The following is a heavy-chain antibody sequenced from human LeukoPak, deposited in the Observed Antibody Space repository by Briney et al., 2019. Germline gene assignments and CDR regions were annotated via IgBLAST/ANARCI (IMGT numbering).Heavy chain of an antibody. J-gene: IGHJ3*02. Sequence: ASVKVSCKASGGTFSSYAISWVRQAPGQGLEWMGWINPNSGGTNYAQKFQGWVTMTRDTSISTAYMELSRLRSDDTAVYYCARAESGSPSFDIWGQGTMVTVSS. V-gene: IGHV1-2*04. CDR2: INPNSGGT. D-gene: IGHD1-26*01. CDR3: ARAESGSPSFDI. CDR1: GGTFSSYA.